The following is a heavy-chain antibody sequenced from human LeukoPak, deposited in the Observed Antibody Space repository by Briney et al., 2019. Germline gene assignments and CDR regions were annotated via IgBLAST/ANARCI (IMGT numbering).Heavy chain of an antibody. CDR3: AKGVEPYYYDSSGYDY. V-gene: IGHV3-23*01. Sequence: GGSLRLSCAASGFTFSSYAMSWVRQAPGKGLEWVSAISGSGGSTYYADSVKGRFTISRDNSKNTLYLQMNSLRAEDTAVYYCAKGVEPYYYDSSGYDYWGQGTLVTVSS. J-gene: IGHJ4*02. CDR1: GFTFSSYA. CDR2: ISGSGGST. D-gene: IGHD3-22*01.